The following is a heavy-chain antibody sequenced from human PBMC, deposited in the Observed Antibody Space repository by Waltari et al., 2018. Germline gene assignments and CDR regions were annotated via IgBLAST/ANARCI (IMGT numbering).Heavy chain of an antibody. D-gene: IGHD6-19*01. CDR3: ARHSPGIAVAGEDY. V-gene: IGHV4-39*01. CDR1: GGSISSSSYY. Sequence: QLQLQESGPGLVKPSETLSLTCTVSGGSISSSSYYWGWIRQPPGKGLEWIGSIYYSGSTYYNPSLESRVTIAVDTSKNQFSLKLSSVTAADTAVYYCARHSPGIAVAGEDYWGQGTLVTVSS. J-gene: IGHJ4*02. CDR2: IYYSGST.